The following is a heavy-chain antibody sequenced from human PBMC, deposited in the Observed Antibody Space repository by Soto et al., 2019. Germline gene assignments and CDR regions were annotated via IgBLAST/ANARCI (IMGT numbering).Heavy chain of an antibody. CDR3: ARETLEDGMDV. CDR2: IYYSGST. CDR1: GGSISSYY. V-gene: IGHV4-59*01. Sequence: SETLSLTCTVSGGSISSYYWSWIRQPPGKGLEWIGYIYYSGSTNYNPSLKSRVTISVDTSKNQFSLKLSSVTAADTAVYYCARETLEDGMDVWGQRTTVTVSS. J-gene: IGHJ6*02. D-gene: IGHD1-1*01.